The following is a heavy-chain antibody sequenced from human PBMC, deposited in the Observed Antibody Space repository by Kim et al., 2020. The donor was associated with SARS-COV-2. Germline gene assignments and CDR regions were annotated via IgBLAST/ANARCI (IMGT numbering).Heavy chain of an antibody. D-gene: IGHD3-10*01. Sequence: VKGRFTNYRDNSKNTLYLQMNSLRAEDTAVYYCAKGPGSGRGKPKYYFDYWGQGTLVTVSS. CDR3: AKGPGSGRGKPKYYFDY. J-gene: IGHJ4*02. V-gene: IGHV3-30*02.